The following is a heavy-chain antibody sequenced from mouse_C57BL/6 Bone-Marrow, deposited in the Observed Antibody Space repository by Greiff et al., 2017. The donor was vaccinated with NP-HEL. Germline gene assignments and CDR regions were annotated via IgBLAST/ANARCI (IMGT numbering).Heavy chain of an antibody. CDR3: TTCLGRDY. CDR2: IDPENGDT. Sequence: DVHLVESGAELVRPGASVKLSCTASGFNIKDDYMHWVKQRPEQGLEWIGWIDPENGDTEYASKFQGKATITADTSSNTAYLQLSSLTSEDTAVYYCTTCLGRDYWGQGTTLTVSS. D-gene: IGHD4-1*01. V-gene: IGHV14-4*01. J-gene: IGHJ2*01. CDR1: GFNIKDDY.